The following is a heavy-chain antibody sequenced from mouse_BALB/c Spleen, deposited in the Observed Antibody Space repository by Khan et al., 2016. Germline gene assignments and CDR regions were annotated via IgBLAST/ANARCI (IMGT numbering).Heavy chain of an antibody. D-gene: IGHD1-2*01. V-gene: IGHV4-1*02. CDR1: GFDFSRYW. J-gene: IGHJ2*01. Sequence: EVKLLESGGGLVQPGGSLKLSCAASGFDFSRYWMSWVRQAPGKGLEWIGEINPDSSTINYTPSLKDKFIISRDHAKHTLYLQMSKVRSEDTALYFCASLHYYGYMNYWGQGTTLTVSS. CDR3: ASLHYYGYMNY. CDR2: INPDSSTI.